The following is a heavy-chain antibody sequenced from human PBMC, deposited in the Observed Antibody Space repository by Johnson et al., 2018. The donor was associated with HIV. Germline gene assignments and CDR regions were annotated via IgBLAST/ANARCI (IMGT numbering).Heavy chain of an antibody. Sequence: QVQLVESGGGVVQPGRSLRLSCAASGFTFTNYGMHWVRQAPGKGLEWVAVISYDGSNKYYADSVKGRFTISRDNSKNTLYPQMNSLRAEDTAVYYCARVTLVLDIWGQGTMVTVSS. CDR1: GFTFTNYG. V-gene: IGHV3-30*03. CDR2: ISYDGSNK. J-gene: IGHJ3*02. CDR3: ARVTLVLDI. D-gene: IGHD4-23*01.